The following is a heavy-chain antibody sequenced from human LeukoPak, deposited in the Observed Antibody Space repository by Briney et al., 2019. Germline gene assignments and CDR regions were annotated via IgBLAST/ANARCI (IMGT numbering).Heavy chain of an antibody. Sequence: GGSLRLSCAASGFTVSSNYMSWVRQAPGKGLEWVSVIYSGGSTYYADSVKGRFTISRDNSKNSLYLQMNSLRTEDTALYYCAKDIRGDAFDIWGQGTMVTVSS. CDR2: IYSGGST. D-gene: IGHD1-26*01. CDR1: GFTVSSNY. V-gene: IGHV3-53*05. CDR3: AKDIRGDAFDI. J-gene: IGHJ3*02.